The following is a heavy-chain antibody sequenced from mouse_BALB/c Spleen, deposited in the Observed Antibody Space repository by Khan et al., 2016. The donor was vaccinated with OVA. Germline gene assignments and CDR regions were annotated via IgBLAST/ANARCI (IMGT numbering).Heavy chain of an antibody. D-gene: IGHD2-1*01. V-gene: IGHV9-1*02. CDR3: ARPRGNNLLDL. J-gene: IGHJ2*01. CDR2: INTYTGEA. Sequence: QIQLVQSGPELKTPGETVRISCTASGYTFTDYGVNWVKQAPGKGLMWMGWINTYTGEATYVADFKGRFAFSLETSASTAYLQIYNLTNEDMATYFCARPRGNNLLDLWGQGTTLTVSS. CDR1: GYTFTDYG.